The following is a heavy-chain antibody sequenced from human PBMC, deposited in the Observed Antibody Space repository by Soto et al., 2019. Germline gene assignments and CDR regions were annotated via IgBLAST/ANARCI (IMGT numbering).Heavy chain of an antibody. V-gene: IGHV3-13*05. CDR2: LGAADDP. Sequence: GGSLILSCAASGFTLSAYDMHWVRQAEGKGLEWVSALGAADDPYYLVSVKGRFTISRENAKNSLYLQMNNLRAGDTAVYYCARAYSGRLPRRADYYYAMDVWGQGTTVTVSS. J-gene: IGHJ6*02. CDR3: ARAYSGRLPRRADYYYAMDV. CDR1: GFTLSAYD. D-gene: IGHD2-15*01.